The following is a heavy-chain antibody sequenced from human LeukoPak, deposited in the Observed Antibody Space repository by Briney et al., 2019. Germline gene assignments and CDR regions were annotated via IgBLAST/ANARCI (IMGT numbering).Heavy chain of an antibody. J-gene: IGHJ4*02. Sequence: RSLRLSCAASGFTFDDYAMHWVRQAPGKGLEWVSGISWNSGSIGYADSVKGRFTISRDNAKNSLYLQMNSLRAEDTALYYCAKDSYYDSSGLPDYWGQGTLVCVSS. CDR2: ISWNSGSI. CDR3: AKDSYYDSSGLPDY. D-gene: IGHD3-22*01. CDR1: GFTFDDYA. V-gene: IGHV3-9*01.